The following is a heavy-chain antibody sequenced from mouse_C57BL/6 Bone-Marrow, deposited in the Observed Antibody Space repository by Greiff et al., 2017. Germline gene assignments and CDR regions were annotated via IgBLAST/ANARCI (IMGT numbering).Heavy chain of an antibody. CDR1: GYTFTDYY. D-gene: IGHD1-3*01. V-gene: IGHV1-26*01. CDR2: INPNNGGT. Sequence: VQLQQSGSELVKPGASVKISCKASGYTFTDYYMNWVKQSHGKSLEWIGDINPNNGGTSYNQKFKGKATLTVDKSSSTAYMELRSLTSEDSAVYYCAIHSGYWGQGTTLTVSS. CDR3: AIHSGY. J-gene: IGHJ2*01.